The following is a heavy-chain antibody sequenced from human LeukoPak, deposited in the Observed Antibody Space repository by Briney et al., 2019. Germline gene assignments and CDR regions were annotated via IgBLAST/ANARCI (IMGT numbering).Heavy chain of an antibody. D-gene: IGHD2-15*01. CDR2: IYSGGST. Sequence: GGSLRLSCAASGFTVSSNYMSWVRQAPGKGLEWVSVIYSGGSTHYADSVKGRFTISRDNSKNTLYLQMNSLRAEDTAVYYCARDQCSGGSCYSFDYWGQGTLVTVSS. CDR1: GFTVSSNY. CDR3: ARDQCSGGSCYSFDY. V-gene: IGHV3-66*02. J-gene: IGHJ4*02.